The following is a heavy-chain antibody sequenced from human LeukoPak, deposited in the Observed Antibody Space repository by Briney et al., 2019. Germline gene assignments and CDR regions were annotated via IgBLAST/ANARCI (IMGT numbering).Heavy chain of an antibody. V-gene: IGHV3-7*01. J-gene: IGHJ4*02. CDR2: IKQDGSEK. CDR3: AKIAAAGAYYFDY. Sequence: AGGSLSLSCAASGFTFSSYWMSWVRQAPGKGLEGVANIKQDGSEKHYVDSVKGRFTISRDNAKDSLYLQMNSLRAEDTAVYYCAKIAAAGAYYFDYWGQGTLVTVSS. D-gene: IGHD6-13*01. CDR1: GFTFSSYW.